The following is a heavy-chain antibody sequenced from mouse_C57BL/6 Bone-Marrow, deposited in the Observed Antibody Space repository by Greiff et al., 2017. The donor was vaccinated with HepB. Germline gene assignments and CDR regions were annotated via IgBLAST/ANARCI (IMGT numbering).Heavy chain of an antibody. J-gene: IGHJ3*01. D-gene: IGHD2-4*01. CDR1: GFTFSSYG. V-gene: IGHV5-6*01. CDR3: ARQGRLRRRGFAY. CDR2: ISSGGSYT. Sequence: EVQRVESGGDLVKPGGSLKLSCAASGFTFSSYGMSWVRQTPDKRLEWVATISSGGSYTYYPDSVKGRFTISRDNAKNTLYLQMSSLKSEDTAMYYCARQGRLRRRGFAYWGQGTLVTVSA.